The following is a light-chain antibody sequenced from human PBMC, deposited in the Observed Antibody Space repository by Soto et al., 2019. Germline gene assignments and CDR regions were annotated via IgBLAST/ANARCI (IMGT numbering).Light chain of an antibody. J-gene: IGKJ1*01. CDR1: QGISNS. Sequence: DIQMTQSPSSLSASVGDRVTITCRASQGISNSLAWYQQNPGKVPKLLIYAASTLQSGVPSRFSGSGSGTDFTLTISSLQPEDVAIYYCQKYNCAPWTFGQGTKVEIK. CDR3: QKYNCAPWT. V-gene: IGKV1-27*01. CDR2: AAS.